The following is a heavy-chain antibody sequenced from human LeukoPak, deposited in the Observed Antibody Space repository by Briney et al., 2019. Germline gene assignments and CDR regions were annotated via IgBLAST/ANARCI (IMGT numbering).Heavy chain of an antibody. J-gene: IGHJ4*02. CDR1: GFTFSSYG. Sequence: GSLRLSCAASGFTFSSYGMHWVRQAPGKGLEWVAVISYDGSNKYYADSVKGRFTISRDNSKNTLYLQMNSLRAEDTAVYYCARDRILTGYSDYWGQGTLVTVSS. D-gene: IGHD3-9*01. CDR3: ARDRILTGYSDY. CDR2: ISYDGSNK. V-gene: IGHV3-30*19.